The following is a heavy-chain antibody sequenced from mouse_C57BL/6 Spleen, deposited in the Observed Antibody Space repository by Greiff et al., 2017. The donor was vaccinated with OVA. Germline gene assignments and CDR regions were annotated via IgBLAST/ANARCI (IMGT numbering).Heavy chain of an antibody. CDR3: ARLPYGGAMDY. V-gene: IGHV4-1*01. CDR2: INPDSSTI. Sequence: AASGIDFSRYWMSWVRRAPGKGLEWIGEINPDSSTINYAPSLKDKFIISRDNAKNTLYLQMSKVRSEDTALYYCARLPYGGAMDYWGQGTSVTVSS. CDR1: GIDFSRYW. D-gene: IGHD1-1*01. J-gene: IGHJ4*01.